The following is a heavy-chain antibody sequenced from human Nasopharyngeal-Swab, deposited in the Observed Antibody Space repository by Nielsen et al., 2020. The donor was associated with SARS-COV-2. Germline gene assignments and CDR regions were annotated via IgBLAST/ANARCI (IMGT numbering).Heavy chain of an antibody. CDR1: GFTFNDYD. J-gene: IGHJ6*01. V-gene: IGHV3-13*01. D-gene: IGHD2-2*01. CDR3: ARVLSRTSPYGMDV. CDR2: VGTAGDT. Sequence: GESLKISCAPSGFTFNDYDIYWVRQTAGAGLEWVSSVGTAGDTHYQDSVQGRFTISRENAKNSVFLQMDSLRVGDTGIYFCARVLSRTSPYGMDVWGRGTQVTASS.